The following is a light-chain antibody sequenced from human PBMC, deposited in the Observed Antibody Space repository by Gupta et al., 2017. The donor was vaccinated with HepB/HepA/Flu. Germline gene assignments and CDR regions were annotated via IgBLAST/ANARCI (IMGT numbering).Light chain of an antibody. Sequence: SALTQPASVSGSPGQSITISCTGTSSDIGGYNYVSSYQQHPGKAPKLMVYDVSNRPSGVSNRFSGSTSGNTASLTISGLQAEDEADYFCSSYTISSTLVFGGGTKLTVL. CDR1: SSDIGGYNY. J-gene: IGLJ3*02. CDR3: SSYTISSTLV. V-gene: IGLV2-14*01. CDR2: DVS.